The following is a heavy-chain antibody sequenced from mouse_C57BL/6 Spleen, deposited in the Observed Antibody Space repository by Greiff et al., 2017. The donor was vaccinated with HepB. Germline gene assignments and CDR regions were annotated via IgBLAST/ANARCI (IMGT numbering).Heavy chain of an antibody. D-gene: IGHD3-3*01. CDR1: GYSITSGYY. CDR2: ISYDGSN. J-gene: IGHJ2*01. Sequence: EVQLVESGPGLVKPSQSLSLTCSVTGYSITSGYYWNWIRQFPGNKLEWMGYISYDGSNNYNPSLKNRISITRDTSKNQFFLKLNSVTTEDTATYYCASGDGYYFDYWGQGTTLTVSS. CDR3: ASGDGYYFDY. V-gene: IGHV3-6*01.